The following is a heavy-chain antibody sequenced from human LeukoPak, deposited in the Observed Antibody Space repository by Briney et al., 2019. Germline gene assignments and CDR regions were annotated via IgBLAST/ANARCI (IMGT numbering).Heavy chain of an antibody. Sequence: GESLKISCKGSGYSFTSYWIGWVRQMPGKGLEWMGIIYPGDSDTRYSRSFQGQVTISADKSISTAYLQWSSLKASDTAMYYCARLLEGYGDYEYYFDYWGQGTLVTVSS. J-gene: IGHJ4*02. CDR1: GYSFTSYW. CDR3: ARLLEGYGDYEYYFDY. D-gene: IGHD4-17*01. V-gene: IGHV5-51*01. CDR2: IYPGDSDT.